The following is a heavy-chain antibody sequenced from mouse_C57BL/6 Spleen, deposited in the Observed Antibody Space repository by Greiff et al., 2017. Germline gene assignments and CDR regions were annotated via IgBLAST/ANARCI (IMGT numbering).Heavy chain of an antibody. V-gene: IGHV1-55*01. J-gene: IGHJ4*01. D-gene: IGHD1-1*02. Sequence: QVQLQQPGAELVKPGASVKMSCKASGYTFTSYWITWVKQRPGQGLEWIGDIYPGSGSTNYNEKFKSKATLAVDTSSSTAYMQLSSLTSEDSAVYFCASPISPVVENYAMDYWGKGTSVTVSS. CDR3: ASPISPVVENYAMDY. CDR2: IYPGSGST. CDR1: GYTFTSYW.